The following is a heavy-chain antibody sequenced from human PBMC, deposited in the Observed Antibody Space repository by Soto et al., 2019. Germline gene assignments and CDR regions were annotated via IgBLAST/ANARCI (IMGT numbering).Heavy chain of an antibody. CDR3: ARVSLVGPSGGRYFDY. J-gene: IGHJ4*02. V-gene: IGHV3-72*01. CDR1: GFTFSAHY. Sequence: EVQLVESGGGLVQPGGSLRLSCAASGFTFSAHYMDWVRQAPGKGLEWVGRIKNKANSYTTEYAASVEGRFTISREDSQNSLYLQMNSPKPEDTAVYYCARVSLVGPSGGRYFDYWGQGSQVAVSS. D-gene: IGHD1-26*01. CDR2: IKNKANSYTT.